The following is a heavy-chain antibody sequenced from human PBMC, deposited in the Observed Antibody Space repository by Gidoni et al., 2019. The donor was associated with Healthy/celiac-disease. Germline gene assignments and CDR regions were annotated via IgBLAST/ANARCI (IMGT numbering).Heavy chain of an antibody. J-gene: IGHJ4*02. CDR3: AKGIVATIGPFDY. Sequence: QVQLVESGGGVVQPGRSLRLSCAASVFPFSNYGMHWVRQAPGKGLEWVALRSYDESNKYSASVKGRFTISRDNSKNTLYLQMNSLKIEDTAVYYCAKGIVATIGPFDYWGQGTLVTVSS. V-gene: IGHV3-30*18. CDR1: VFPFSNYG. CDR2: RSYDESNK. D-gene: IGHD5-12*01.